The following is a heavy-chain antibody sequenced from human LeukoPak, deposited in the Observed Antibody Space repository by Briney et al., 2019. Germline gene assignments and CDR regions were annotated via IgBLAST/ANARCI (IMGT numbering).Heavy chain of an antibody. Sequence: PGRSLRLSCAASGFTFSSYAMHWVRQAPGKGLEWVAVISYDGSNKYYADFVKGRFTISRDNSKNTLYLQMNSLRAEDTAVYYCARSYSGLTADYWGQGTLVTVSS. CDR3: ARSYSGLTADY. CDR2: ISYDGSNK. J-gene: IGHJ4*02. V-gene: IGHV3-30-3*01. D-gene: IGHD2-21*01. CDR1: GFTFSSYA.